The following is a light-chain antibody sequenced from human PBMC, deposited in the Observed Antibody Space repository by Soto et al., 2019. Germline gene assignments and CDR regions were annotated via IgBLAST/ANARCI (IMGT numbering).Light chain of an antibody. CDR3: QQRSNWPRT. V-gene: IGKV3-11*01. J-gene: IGKJ1*01. Sequence: EIVSTLSPPTLSLSPGERATLSCRASQSVSSYLAWYQQKPGQAPRLLMYGASTRATGFPARFSGSGSGTEFTLTISSLEPEDFAFYYCQQRSNWPRTFGQGTKVDIK. CDR2: GAS. CDR1: QSVSSY.